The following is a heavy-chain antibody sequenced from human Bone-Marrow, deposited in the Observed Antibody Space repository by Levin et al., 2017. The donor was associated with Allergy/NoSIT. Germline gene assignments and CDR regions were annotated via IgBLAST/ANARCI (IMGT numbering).Heavy chain of an antibody. D-gene: IGHD1-26*01. CDR2: INSDGSST. J-gene: IGHJ6*02. CDR3: ARGIVGASDYYYYGMDV. CDR1: GFTFSSYW. Sequence: GESLKISCAASGFTFSSYWMHWVRQAPGKGLVWVSRINSDGSSTSYADSVKGRFTISRDNAKNTLYLQMNSLRAEDTAVYYCARGIVGASDYYYYGMDVWGQGTTVTVSS. V-gene: IGHV3-74*01.